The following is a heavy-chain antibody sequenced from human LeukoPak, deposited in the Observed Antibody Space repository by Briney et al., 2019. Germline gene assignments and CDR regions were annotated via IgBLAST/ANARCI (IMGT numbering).Heavy chain of an antibody. CDR3: ARVGGRLVPAAYWFDP. V-gene: IGHV4-30-4*08. J-gene: IGHJ5*02. Sequence: SETLSLTCTVSGGSISSGDYYWSWIRQPPGKGLEWIGYIYYSGSTYYNPSLKSRVTISVDTSKNQFSLKLSSVTAADMAVYYCARVGGRLVPAAYWFDPWGQGTLVTVSS. D-gene: IGHD2-2*01. CDR2: IYYSGST. CDR1: GGSISSGDYY.